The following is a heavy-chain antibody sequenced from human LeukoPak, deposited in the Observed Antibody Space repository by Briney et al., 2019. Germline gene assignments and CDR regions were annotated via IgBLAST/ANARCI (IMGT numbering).Heavy chain of an antibody. Sequence: ASVKVSCKASGGTFNSYAISWVRQAPGQGLEWMGGIIPIFGTANYAQKFQGRVTITTDESTSTAYMELSSLRSEDTAVYYCASSGGGNSFDYWGQGTLVTVSS. J-gene: IGHJ4*02. CDR3: ASSGGGNSFDY. CDR1: GGTFNSYA. D-gene: IGHD4-23*01. V-gene: IGHV1-69*05. CDR2: IIPIFGTA.